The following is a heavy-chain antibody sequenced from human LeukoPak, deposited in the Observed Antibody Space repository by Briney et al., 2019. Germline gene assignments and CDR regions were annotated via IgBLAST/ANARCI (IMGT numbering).Heavy chain of an antibody. V-gene: IGHV4-30-4*01. D-gene: IGHD2-2*01. CDR3: ARAHRYCSSTSCYGMDV. CDR1: GGSISSGDYY. CDR2: IYYSGST. J-gene: IGHJ6*04. Sequence: PSQTLSLTCTVSGGSISSGDYYWSWIRQPPGKSLEWIGYIYYSGSTYYNPSLKSRVTISVDTSKNQFSLKLSSVTAADTAVYYCARAHRYCSSTSCYGMDVWGKGTTVTVSS.